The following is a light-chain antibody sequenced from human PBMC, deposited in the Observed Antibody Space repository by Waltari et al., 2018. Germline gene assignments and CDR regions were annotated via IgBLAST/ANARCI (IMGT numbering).Light chain of an antibody. Sequence: IQLTQSPSFLSASVGDRVTITCRASQGISSYLVWYQQKPGKAPNLLIYAASTLESGVPSRFSGSGSGTEFTLTISSLQPEDFATYYCQQLNSYPITFGQGTRLEIK. CDR3: QQLNSYPIT. J-gene: IGKJ5*01. CDR1: QGISSY. V-gene: IGKV1-9*01. CDR2: AAS.